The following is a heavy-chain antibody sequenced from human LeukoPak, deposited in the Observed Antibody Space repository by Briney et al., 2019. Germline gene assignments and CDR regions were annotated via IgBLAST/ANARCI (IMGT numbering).Heavy chain of an antibody. Sequence: KPSETLSLTCAVSGGSISSGGYSWSCIRQPPGKGLEWIGYIYYSGSTYYNPSLKSRVTISVDTSKNQFSLKLSSVTAADTAVYYCARDRQTGDQGRTAFDIWGQGTMVTVSS. V-gene: IGHV4-30-4*08. D-gene: IGHD7-27*01. J-gene: IGHJ3*02. CDR2: IYYSGST. CDR3: ARDRQTGDQGRTAFDI. CDR1: GGSISSGGYS.